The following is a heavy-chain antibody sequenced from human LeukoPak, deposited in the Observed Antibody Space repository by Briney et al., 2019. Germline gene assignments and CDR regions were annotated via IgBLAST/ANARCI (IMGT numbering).Heavy chain of an antibody. V-gene: IGHV3-13*01. CDR3: ARARRPTLGYFDL. CDR1: GFTFSSYD. CDR2: IGTAGDT. J-gene: IGHJ2*01. Sequence: GGSLRLSCAASGFTFSSYDMHWVRQVTGKDLEWVSGIGTAGDTYYLGSVKGRFTISRENAQNSLYLQMNSLRAGDTAVYYCARARRPTLGYFDLWGRGTLVTVSS.